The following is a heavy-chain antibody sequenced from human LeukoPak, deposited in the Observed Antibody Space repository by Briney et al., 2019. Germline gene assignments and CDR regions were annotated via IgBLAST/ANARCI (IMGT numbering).Heavy chain of an antibody. J-gene: IGHJ6*03. CDR2: ISSSSSTI. CDR3: ARDRLTIPARYYYYYYMDV. CDR1: GFTFSSYS. D-gene: IGHD3-10*01. Sequence: PGGSLRLSCAASGFTFSSYSMNWVRQAPGKGLEWVSYISSSSSTIYYADSVKGRFTISRDNAKNSLYLQMNSLRAEDTAVYYCARDRLTIPARYYYYYYMDVWGKGTTVTVSS. V-gene: IGHV3-48*01.